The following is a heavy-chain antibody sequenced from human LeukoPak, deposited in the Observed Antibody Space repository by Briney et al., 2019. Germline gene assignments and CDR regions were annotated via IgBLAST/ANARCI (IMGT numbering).Heavy chain of an antibody. Sequence: SETLSLTCTVSGGSISSSGYYWGWIRQSPGEGLEWIRNIYYSGITYYNPSLKSRVTISVDTSKNQFSLKLSSVTAADTAVYYCASRHDYGDYWGQGTLVTVSS. CDR2: IYYSGIT. V-gene: IGHV4-39*01. J-gene: IGHJ4*02. CDR1: GGSISSSGYY. CDR3: ASRHDYGDY.